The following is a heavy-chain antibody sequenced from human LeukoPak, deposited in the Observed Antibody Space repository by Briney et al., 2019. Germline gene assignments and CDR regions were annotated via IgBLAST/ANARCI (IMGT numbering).Heavy chain of an antibody. CDR3: AVSYYCRGSACYSGLDY. Sequence: GGSLRLSCAASGFTFSSYWMHWVRQTPGKGLVRVSRINSDGFSTTYADSVKGRFTISRDNAKNTLYLQMTSLRVEDTAVYYCAVSYYCRGSACYSGLDYWGQGTLVTVSS. V-gene: IGHV3-74*01. D-gene: IGHD2-15*01. J-gene: IGHJ4*02. CDR1: GFTFSSYW. CDR2: INSDGFST.